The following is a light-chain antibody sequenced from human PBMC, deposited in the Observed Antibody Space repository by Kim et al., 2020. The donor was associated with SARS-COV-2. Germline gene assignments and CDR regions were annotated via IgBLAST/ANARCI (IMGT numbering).Light chain of an antibody. V-gene: IGLV2-14*03. J-gene: IGLJ1*01. CDR2: DVS. CDR1: SCDVGGYNY. CDR3: SSYTSSSTTR. Sequence: GQTITSSCTGTSCDVGGYNYVSWYQQHPGKAPKLMIYDVSNRPSGVSNRFSGSKYGNTASLTISGLQAEDEADYYCSSYTSSSTTRFGTGTKVTVL.